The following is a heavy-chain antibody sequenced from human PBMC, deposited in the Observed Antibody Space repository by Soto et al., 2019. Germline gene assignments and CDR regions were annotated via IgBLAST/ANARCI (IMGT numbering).Heavy chain of an antibody. CDR2: IIPSSGST. CDR3: ARDQYSGSFLY. D-gene: IGHD1-26*01. J-gene: IGHJ4*02. V-gene: IGHV1-2*02. CDR1: GYTFTGYN. Sequence: QVPLVQPGAELKKAGASVKVSCKASGYTFTGYNSHWVRQAPGQGVEWMGWIIPSSGSTNYAQKFQGRVTMTRDTSITTAYMELSRLTSDDTAVYYCARDQYSGSFLYWGQGTLVTVSS.